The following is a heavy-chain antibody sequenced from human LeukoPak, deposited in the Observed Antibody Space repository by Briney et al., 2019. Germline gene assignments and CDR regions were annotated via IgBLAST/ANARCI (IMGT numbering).Heavy chain of an antibody. CDR2: ISSSSSYI. V-gene: IGHV3-21*01. CDR1: GFTFSSYS. CDR3: ARGSSRWHVSYFDY. J-gene: IGHJ4*02. D-gene: IGHD6-13*01. Sequence: GGSLRLSCAASGFTFSSYSMNWVRQAPGKGLEWVSSISSSSSYIYYADSVKGRFTISRDNAKNSLYLQMNSLRAEDTAVYYCARGSSRWHVSYFDYWGQGTLVTVSS.